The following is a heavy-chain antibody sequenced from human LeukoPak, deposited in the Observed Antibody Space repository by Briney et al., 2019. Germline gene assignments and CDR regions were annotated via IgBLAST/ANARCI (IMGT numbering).Heavy chain of an antibody. CDR3: ARARHHYDSGGYSEYFQH. D-gene: IGHD3-22*01. CDR1: GGSISSSSYY. J-gene: IGHJ1*01. CDR2: IYYSGST. V-gene: IGHV4-39*07. Sequence: SETLSLTYTVSGGSISSSSYYWGWIRQPPGKGLEWMGSIYYSGSTYYNPSLKSRVTISVDTSKNQFSLKLSSVTAADTAVYYCARARHHYDSGGYSEYFQHWGQGTLVTVSS.